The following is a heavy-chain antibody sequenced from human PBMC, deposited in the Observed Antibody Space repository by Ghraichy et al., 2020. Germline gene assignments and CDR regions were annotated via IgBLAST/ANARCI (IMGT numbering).Heavy chain of an antibody. CDR3: AIPFASSWPIFDH. J-gene: IGHJ4*02. CDR2: MYYGGDT. Sequence: SETLSLTCSVSGDSISSSGYFWGWIRQPTGKGPEWIGSMYYGGDTYYNPSLKSRVTISADTSKNQFSLNLRSVTAADTAVYYCAIPFASSWPIFDHWGQGILVTVSS. CDR1: GDSISSSGYF. V-gene: IGHV4-39*01. D-gene: IGHD6-13*01.